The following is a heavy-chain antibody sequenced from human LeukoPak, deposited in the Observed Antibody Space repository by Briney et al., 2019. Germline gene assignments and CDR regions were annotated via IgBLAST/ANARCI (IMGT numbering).Heavy chain of an antibody. J-gene: IGHJ4*02. D-gene: IGHD3-22*01. CDR1: GFTFSNYG. CDR3: ARGNYDGSGSFDY. Sequence: GRSLRLSCAASGFTFSNYGMHWVRQAPGKGLEWVALIWYDGSDKYYADSVKGRFTISRDNSKSTLYLQMNSLRAEDTAVYYCARGNYDGSGSFDYWGQGTLVTVSS. CDR2: IWYDGSDK. V-gene: IGHV3-33*01.